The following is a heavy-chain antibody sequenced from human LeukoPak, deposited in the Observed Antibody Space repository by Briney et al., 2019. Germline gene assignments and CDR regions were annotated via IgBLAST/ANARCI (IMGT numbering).Heavy chain of an antibody. J-gene: IGHJ4*02. V-gene: IGHV3-21*01. Sequence: PGGSLRLSCAASGFTFSSYSMNWVRQAPGKGLEWVSSISSSSSYIYYADSVKGRFTISRDNAKNSLYLQMNSLRAEDTAVYYCARDLRYYYDSSGFDCWAQGTLVTVSS. CDR1: GFTFSSYS. CDR2: ISSSSSYI. D-gene: IGHD3-22*01. CDR3: ARDLRYYYDSSGFDC.